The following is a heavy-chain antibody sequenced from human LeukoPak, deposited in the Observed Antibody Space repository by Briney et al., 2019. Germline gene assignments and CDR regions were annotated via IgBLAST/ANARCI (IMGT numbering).Heavy chain of an antibody. Sequence: PSETLSLTCTVSGGSISSSSYYWGWLRQPPGKGLEWIGSIYYSGSTYYNPSLKSRVTISVDTSKNQFSLKLSSVTAADTAVYYCARSNYGARVDYWGQGTLVTVSS. V-gene: IGHV4-39*07. CDR3: ARSNYGARVDY. J-gene: IGHJ4*02. D-gene: IGHD4/OR15-4a*01. CDR2: IYYSGST. CDR1: GGSISSSSYY.